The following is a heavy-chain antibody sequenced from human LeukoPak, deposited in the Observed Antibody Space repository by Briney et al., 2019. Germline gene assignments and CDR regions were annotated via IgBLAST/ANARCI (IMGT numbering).Heavy chain of an antibody. CDR3: ARRSRDGYDGPFDY. Sequence: GESLKISCKASGYSFTTYWIGWVRQMPGKGLEWMGIIYPGDSDTKYSPSFQGQVTFPADKSISTAYLQWSSLKASDTAMYYCARRSRDGYDGPFDYWGQGTLVTVSS. D-gene: IGHD5-12*01. CDR1: GYSFTTYW. V-gene: IGHV5-51*01. CDR2: IYPGDSDT. J-gene: IGHJ4*02.